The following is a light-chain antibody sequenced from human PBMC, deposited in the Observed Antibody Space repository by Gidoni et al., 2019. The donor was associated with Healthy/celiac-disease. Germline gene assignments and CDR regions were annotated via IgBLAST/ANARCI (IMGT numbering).Light chain of an antibody. J-gene: IGKJ2*01. Sequence: DIQMTQSPSSLSASVGDRVTITCQASQVIRMYLNWYQQKPGKAPKLLIYDASNLETGVPSRFSGSGSGTDFTFTISSLQPEDIATYYCQQYDNLPYTFGQGTKLEIK. CDR3: QQYDNLPYT. CDR2: DAS. V-gene: IGKV1-33*01. CDR1: QVIRMY.